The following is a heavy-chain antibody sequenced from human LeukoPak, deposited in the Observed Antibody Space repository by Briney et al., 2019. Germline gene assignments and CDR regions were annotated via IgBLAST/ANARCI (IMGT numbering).Heavy chain of an antibody. Sequence: KPSETLSLTCTVSGDSISSSNSYWGWVRQPPGKGLAWIGSMWFGATTSYDPSLKSRVTISIDPSKNQFSLKLSSVTAADTALYYCSRGRRGSYFQDSWGQGTLVTLSS. J-gene: IGHJ4*02. CDR3: SRGRRGSYFQDS. CDR2: MWFGATT. CDR1: GDSISSSNSY. D-gene: IGHD1-26*01. V-gene: IGHV4-39*07.